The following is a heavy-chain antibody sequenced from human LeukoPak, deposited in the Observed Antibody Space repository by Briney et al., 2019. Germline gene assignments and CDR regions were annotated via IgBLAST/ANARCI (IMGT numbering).Heavy chain of an antibody. CDR3: ARDNSVGDIAWWFDP. D-gene: IGHD3-16*02. Sequence: ASVKVSCKASGYSFTSHYMHWVRQAPGQGLEWMGLINPRGSSTLYAQKFQGRVTMTRDMSTTTDYMELSRLRSEDTAVYCCARDNSVGDIAWWFDPWGQGTLVTVSS. CDR1: GYSFTSHY. V-gene: IGHV1-46*01. J-gene: IGHJ5*02. CDR2: INPRGSST.